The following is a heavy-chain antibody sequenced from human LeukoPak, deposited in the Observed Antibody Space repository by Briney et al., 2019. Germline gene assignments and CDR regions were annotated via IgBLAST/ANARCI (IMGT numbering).Heavy chain of an antibody. Sequence: GGSLRLSCAASGFTFTSYAMSWVRQAPGKGLEWVSAIIGSGGSTYYADSVKGRFTISRDNSKNTLYLQMNSLRAEDTAVYYCAKWRQYDFWSGYYRGGFDYWGQGTLVTVSS. V-gene: IGHV3-23*01. CDR2: IIGSGGST. D-gene: IGHD3-3*01. CDR3: AKWRQYDFWSGYYRGGFDY. CDR1: GFTFTSYA. J-gene: IGHJ4*02.